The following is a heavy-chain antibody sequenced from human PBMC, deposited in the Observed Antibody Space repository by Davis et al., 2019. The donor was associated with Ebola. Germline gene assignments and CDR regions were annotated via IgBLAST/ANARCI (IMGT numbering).Heavy chain of an antibody. V-gene: IGHV3-23*01. CDR2: ITDSGTNS. CDR3: ARELCGGSCYLIAYGMDV. D-gene: IGHD2-15*01. J-gene: IGHJ6*02. CDR1: GFTFSNSA. Sequence: GESLKISCAASGFTFSNSAMTWVRQAPGKGLEWVSGITDSGTNSYYADSVKGRFTFSRDNSKNTLYLQMNSLRAEDTAVYYCARELCGGSCYLIAYGMDVWGQGTTVTVSS.